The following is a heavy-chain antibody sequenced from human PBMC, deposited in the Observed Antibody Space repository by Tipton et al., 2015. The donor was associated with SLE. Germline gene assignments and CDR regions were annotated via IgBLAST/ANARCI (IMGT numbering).Heavy chain of an antibody. CDR2: IYYSGST. V-gene: IGHV4-39*01. Sequence: TLSLTCTVSGGSISSSGYYWGWIRQPPGKGLEWIGSIYYSGSTYYNPSLKSRVTISVDTSKNQFSLKLSSVTAADTAVYYCARGRQGNYWGQGTLVSVSS. D-gene: IGHD3-10*01. CDR1: GGSISSSGYY. J-gene: IGHJ4*02. CDR3: ARGRQGNY.